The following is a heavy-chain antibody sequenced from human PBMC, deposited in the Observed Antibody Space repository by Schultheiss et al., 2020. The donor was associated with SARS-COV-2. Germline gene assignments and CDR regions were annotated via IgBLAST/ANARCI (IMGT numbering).Heavy chain of an antibody. D-gene: IGHD5-12*01. CDR2: ISYDGSNK. V-gene: IGHV3-30*01. CDR3: ARVGGYPSNWFDP. Sequence: GGSLRLSCAASGFTFSSYAMHWVRQAPGKGLEWVAVISYDGSNKYYADSVKGRFTISRDNSKNTLYLQMNSLRPEDTAVYFCARVGGYPSNWFDPWGQGTLVTVSS. J-gene: IGHJ5*02. CDR1: GFTFSSYA.